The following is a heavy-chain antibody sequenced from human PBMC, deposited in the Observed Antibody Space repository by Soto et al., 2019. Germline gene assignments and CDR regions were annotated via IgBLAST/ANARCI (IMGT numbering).Heavy chain of an antibody. D-gene: IGHD6-19*01. CDR2: ISYDGSNK. J-gene: IGHJ4*02. V-gene: IGHV3-30-3*01. CDR3: ARDLYSSGWYPDFDY. Sequence: GGSLRLSCAASGFTFSSYAMHWVRQAPGKGLEWVAVISYDGSNKYYADSVKGRFTISRDNSKNTLYLQMNSLRAEDTAVYYCARDLYSSGWYPDFDYWGQGTLVTVSS. CDR1: GFTFSSYA.